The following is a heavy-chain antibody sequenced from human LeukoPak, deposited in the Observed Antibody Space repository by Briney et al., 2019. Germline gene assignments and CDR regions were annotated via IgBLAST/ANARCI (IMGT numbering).Heavy chain of an antibody. Sequence: PGGSLRLSCAASGFTFKTYGMHWVRQAPGKGLEWVAVIWYDGNTNYYADSVKGRFTISRDNSKSTLYLQTNTLRAEDTAVYYCARGLQNYYGLDVWGHGTTVTVSS. J-gene: IGHJ6*02. CDR1: GFTFKTYG. V-gene: IGHV3-33*01. CDR2: IWYDGNTN. CDR3: ARGLQNYYGLDV.